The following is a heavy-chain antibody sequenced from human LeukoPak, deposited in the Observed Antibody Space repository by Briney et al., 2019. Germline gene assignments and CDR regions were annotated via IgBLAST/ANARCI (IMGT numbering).Heavy chain of an antibody. Sequence: GGSLRLSCAASGFTFSSYGMHWVRQAPGKGLEWVAVISYDGSNKYYADSVKGRFTISRDNSKNTLYLQMNSLRAEDTAVYYCAKVRSVVVAATVDYWGQGTLVTVSS. D-gene: IGHD2-15*01. CDR2: ISYDGSNK. CDR1: GFTFSSYG. CDR3: AKVRSVVVAATVDY. J-gene: IGHJ4*02. V-gene: IGHV3-30*18.